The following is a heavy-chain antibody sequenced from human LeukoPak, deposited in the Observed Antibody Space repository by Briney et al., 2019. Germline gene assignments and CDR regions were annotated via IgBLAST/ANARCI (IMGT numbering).Heavy chain of an antibody. Sequence: GASVKVSCKVSGYTLTELSMHWVRQAPGKGLEWMGVFDHEDGETIYAQKFQGRFTMTEYTSTDTANMELSSLRSEDTDVYYCATATPAAKGGGFDYWGQGTLVTVSS. J-gene: IGHJ4*02. CDR2: FDHEDGET. D-gene: IGHD2-2*01. CDR3: ATATPAAKGGGFDY. CDR1: GYTLTELS. V-gene: IGHV1-24*01.